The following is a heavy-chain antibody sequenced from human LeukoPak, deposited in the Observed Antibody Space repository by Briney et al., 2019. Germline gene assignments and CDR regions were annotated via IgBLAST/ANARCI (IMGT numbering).Heavy chain of an antibody. V-gene: IGHV4-39*07. D-gene: IGHD1-26*01. CDR2: IYYSGST. J-gene: IGHJ3*02. CDR3: ARRSGTYHAFDI. CDR1: GGSISSSSYY. Sequence: PSETLSLTCTVSGGSISSSSYYWGWIRQPPGKGLEWIGSIYYSGSTCYNPSLKSRVTISVDTSKNQFSLKLSSVTAADTAVYYCARRSGTYHAFDIWGQGTMVTVSS.